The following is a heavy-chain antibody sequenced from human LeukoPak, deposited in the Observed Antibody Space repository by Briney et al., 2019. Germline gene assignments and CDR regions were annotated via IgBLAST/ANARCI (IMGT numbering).Heavy chain of an antibody. D-gene: IGHD6-13*01. Sequence: PSETLSLTCTVSGGSISSSSYYWGRIRQPPGKGLEWIGSIYYSGSTYYNPSLKSRVTISVDTSKNQFSLKLSSVTAADTAVYHCARHPQIYSSSWSLRDYWGQGTLVTVSS. V-gene: IGHV4-39*01. CDR3: ARHPQIYSSSWSLRDY. CDR2: IYYSGST. J-gene: IGHJ4*02. CDR1: GGSISSSSYY.